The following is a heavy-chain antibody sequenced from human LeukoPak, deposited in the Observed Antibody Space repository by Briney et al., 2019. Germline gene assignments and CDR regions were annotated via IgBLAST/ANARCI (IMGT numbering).Heavy chain of an antibody. Sequence: ASVKVSCKVSGYTLTELSVHWVRQAPGKGLEWMGNFDPKDGDTIYAQRFQGRVTMTEDTSTHTAYMELSRLRFEDTAVYFCATHSPVWRYGGYYKFYYMDVWGKGTTVTVSS. CDR2: FDPKDGDT. J-gene: IGHJ6*03. CDR1: GYTLTELS. CDR3: ATHSPVWRYGGYYKFYYMDV. V-gene: IGHV1-24*01. D-gene: IGHD3-16*01.